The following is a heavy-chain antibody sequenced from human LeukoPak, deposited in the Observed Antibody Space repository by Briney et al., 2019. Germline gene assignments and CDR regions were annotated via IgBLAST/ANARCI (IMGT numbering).Heavy chain of an antibody. CDR2: ISYNGKT. CDR3: TRVGPSLHWNPDY. D-gene: IGHD1-1*01. Sequence: SETLSLTCTVYGGSMSSYYWMWIRQPPGKGLECIGSISYNGKTNHNPSLKSRVTISVDTSKNQFSLKLSSVTAADTAVYYCTRVGPSLHWNPDYWGQGTLVTVPS. CDR1: GGSMSSYY. V-gene: IGHV4-59*01. J-gene: IGHJ4*02.